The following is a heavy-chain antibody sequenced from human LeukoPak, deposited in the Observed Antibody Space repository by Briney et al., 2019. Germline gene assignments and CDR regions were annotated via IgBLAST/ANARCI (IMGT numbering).Heavy chain of an antibody. J-gene: IGHJ3*02. D-gene: IGHD6-19*01. V-gene: IGHV4-34*01. CDR2: INHSGST. CDR1: GGSFSGYY. CDR3: ARVRSGWYEAFDI. Sequence: SETLSLTCAVYGGSFSGYYWSWIRQPPGKGLEWIGEINHSGSTNYNPSLKSRVTISVDTSKNQFSLKLSSVTAADTAVYYCARVRSGWYEAFDIWGQGTMVTVSS.